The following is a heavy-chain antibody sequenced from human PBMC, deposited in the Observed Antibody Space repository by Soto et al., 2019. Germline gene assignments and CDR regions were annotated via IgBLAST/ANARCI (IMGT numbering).Heavy chain of an antibody. CDR1: GYTFTGYY. Sequence: ASVKVSCKASGYTFTGYYMHWVRQAPGQGLEWMGWINPNSGGTNYAQKFQGWVTMTRDTSISTAYMELSRLRSDDTAVYYCARENYYDSSGYEAYGAQGTLVTVSS. J-gene: IGHJ4*02. V-gene: IGHV1-2*04. CDR3: ARENYYDSSGYEAY. D-gene: IGHD3-22*01. CDR2: INPNSGGT.